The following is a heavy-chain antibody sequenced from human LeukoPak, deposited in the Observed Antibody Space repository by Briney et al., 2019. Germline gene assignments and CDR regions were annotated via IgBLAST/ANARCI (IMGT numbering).Heavy chain of an antibody. D-gene: IGHD6-13*01. CDR1: GYTFTNYD. J-gene: IGHJ6*02. CDR2: RNPNSGRT. CDR3: ARGPVSTHGMDV. V-gene: IGHV1-8*01. Sequence: ASVKVSCKASGYTFTNYDIKWVRQATGQGLEWMGWRNPNSGRTGFAQKFQGRLTMTADTSISTAYMELSSLTSDDTAVYYCARGPVSTHGMDVWGQGTTVTVSS.